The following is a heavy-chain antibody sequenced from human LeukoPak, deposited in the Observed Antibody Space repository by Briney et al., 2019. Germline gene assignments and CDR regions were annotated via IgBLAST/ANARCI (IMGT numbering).Heavy chain of an antibody. J-gene: IGHJ4*02. CDR3: GKDLLSGSSAWYLTPFDY. Sequence: GGSLRLSCAASGSTFSSHAMSWVRQAPGKGLEWVSINSGDGGITYYAASVKGRFTISRDNSKSTLYLKMNCLRAEDTAVYYCGKDLLSGSSAWYLTPFDYWGQGTLVTVSS. V-gene: IGHV3-23*01. D-gene: IGHD6-19*01. CDR2: NSGDGGIT. CDR1: GSTFSSHA.